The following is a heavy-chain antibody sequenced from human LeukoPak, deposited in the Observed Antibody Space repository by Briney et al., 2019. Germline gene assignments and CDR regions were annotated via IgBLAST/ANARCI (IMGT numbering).Heavy chain of an antibody. CDR1: GGSISSSSYY. Sequence: PSETLSLTCTVSGGSISSSSYYWGWIRQPPGKGLGWIGSIYYSGSTYYNPSLKSRVTISVDTSKNQFSLKLSSVTAADTAVYYCARDLEDYGDYFRGTWAKNWFDPWGQGTLVTVSS. V-gene: IGHV4-39*07. CDR3: ARDLEDYGDYFRGTWAKNWFDP. J-gene: IGHJ5*02. D-gene: IGHD4-17*01. CDR2: IYYSGST.